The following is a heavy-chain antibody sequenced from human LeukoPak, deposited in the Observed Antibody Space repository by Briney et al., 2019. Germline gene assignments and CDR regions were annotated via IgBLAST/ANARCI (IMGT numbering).Heavy chain of an antibody. D-gene: IGHD4-23*01. V-gene: IGHV4-4*07. CDR2: VYSSGNT. Sequence: SETLSLTCTVSGGSINSYYWRWIRQPAGKGLEWIGRVYSSGNTNYNPSLKSRVSMSVDTSKNQFSLKLTSVTAADTAVYYCARGGKATVVTMWGQGILVTVSS. J-gene: IGHJ4*02. CDR1: GGSINSYY. CDR3: ARGGKATVVTM.